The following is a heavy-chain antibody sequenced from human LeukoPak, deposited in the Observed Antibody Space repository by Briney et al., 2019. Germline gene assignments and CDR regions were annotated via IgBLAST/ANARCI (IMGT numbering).Heavy chain of an antibody. CDR1: GFTFGDYG. D-gene: IGHD1-26*01. V-gene: IGHV3-66*01. J-gene: IGHJ4*02. CDR2: IYSGGST. CDR3: ARGRPVGASTVEDY. Sequence: GGSLRLSCAASGFTFGDYGMSWVRQAPGQGLEWVSVIYSGGSTYSADSVKGRFTISRDNSKNTLYLQMNNLRAEDTAVYYCARGRPVGASTVEDYWGQGTLVTVSS.